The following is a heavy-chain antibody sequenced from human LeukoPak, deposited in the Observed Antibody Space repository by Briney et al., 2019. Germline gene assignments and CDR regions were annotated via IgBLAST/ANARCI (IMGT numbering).Heavy chain of an antibody. Sequence: GGPLRLSCAASGFTFSNSAMSWVRQATGKGLEWVSTLSGSGITTYYADYVKGRFTISRDNYKNTLYLQMNSLRAEDTAVYYCAKGIYSSGWSYFDYWGHGTLVTVSS. D-gene: IGHD6-19*01. V-gene: IGHV3-23*01. CDR2: LSGSGITT. CDR1: GFTFSNSA. J-gene: IGHJ4*01. CDR3: AKGIYSSGWSYFDY.